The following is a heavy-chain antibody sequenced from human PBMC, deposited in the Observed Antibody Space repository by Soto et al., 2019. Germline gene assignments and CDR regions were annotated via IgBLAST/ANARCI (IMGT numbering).Heavy chain of an antibody. V-gene: IGHV3-11*01. D-gene: IGHD3-9*01. CDR2: ISSSGSTI. J-gene: IGHJ2*01. CDR3: ARDSGFETVRDILTGYSSRKIPYWYFDL. Sequence: QVQLVESGGGLVKPGGSLRLSCAASGFTFSDYYMNWIRQAPGKGLEWVSYISSSGSTIYYADSVKGRYTISRDNAKNSLYLQMNSLRAEDTAVYYCARDSGFETVRDILTGYSSRKIPYWYFDLRGRGTLVTVSS. CDR1: GFTFSDYY.